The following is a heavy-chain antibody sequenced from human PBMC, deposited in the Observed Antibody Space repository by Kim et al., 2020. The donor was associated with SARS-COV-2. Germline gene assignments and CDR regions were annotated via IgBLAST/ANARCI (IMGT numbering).Heavy chain of an antibody. CDR1: GFTFSSYA. D-gene: IGHD2-15*01. CDR3: ARDPGYCSGGSCYSYDYFDY. V-gene: IGHV3-30*04. Sequence: GGSLRLSCAASGFTFSSYAMHWVRQAPGKGLEWVAVISYDGSNKYYADSVKGRFTISRDNSKNTLYLQMNSLRAEDTAVYCCARDPGYCSGGSCYSYDYFDYWGQGTLVTVSS. J-gene: IGHJ4*02. CDR2: ISYDGSNK.